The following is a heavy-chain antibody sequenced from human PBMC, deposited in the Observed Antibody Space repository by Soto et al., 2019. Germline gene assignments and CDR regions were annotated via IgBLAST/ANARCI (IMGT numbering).Heavy chain of an antibody. CDR3: AAAPRWIRLWSAGCFDP. V-gene: IGHV1-69*01. J-gene: IGHJ5*02. CDR1: GGTFSSYA. Sequence: QVQLVQSGAEVKKPGSSVKVSCKASGGTFSSYAISWVRQAPGQGLEWMGGIIPIFGTANYAQKFQGRVTVTADESTSTGYRELGRRRLEDADVYYCAAAPRWIRLWSAGCFDPWGQGTLVTVSS. CDR2: IIPIFGTA. D-gene: IGHD5-18*01.